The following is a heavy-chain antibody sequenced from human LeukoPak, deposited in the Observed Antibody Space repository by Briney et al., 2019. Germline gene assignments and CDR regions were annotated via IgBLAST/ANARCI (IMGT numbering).Heavy chain of an antibody. CDR3: ARRGYGGNLGAFDI. V-gene: IGHV3-23*05. CDR1: GFTFSSYA. J-gene: IGHJ3*02. Sequence: PGGSLRLSCAASGFTFSSYAMTWVRQAPGKGLEWVSSIDSSGNTYYADSVKGRFAISRDNPKNTLSLQMYSLRVEDTAMYYCARRGYGGNLGAFDIWGQGTMVTVSS. D-gene: IGHD4-23*01. CDR2: IDSSGNT.